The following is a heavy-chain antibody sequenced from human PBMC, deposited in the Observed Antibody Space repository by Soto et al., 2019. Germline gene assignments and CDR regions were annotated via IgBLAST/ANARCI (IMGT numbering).Heavy chain of an antibody. CDR1: GGSISSSNYY. D-gene: IGHD3-22*01. V-gene: IGHV4-61*05. Sequence: SETLSLTCTVSGGSISSSNYYWGWIRQPPGKGLEWIGYINYSGSTNYNPSLNSRVTISVDTSKNQFSLKLSSVTAADTAVYYCATRGNYYDSSGYAGANWFDPWGQGTLVTVSS. CDR2: INYSGST. J-gene: IGHJ5*02. CDR3: ATRGNYYDSSGYAGANWFDP.